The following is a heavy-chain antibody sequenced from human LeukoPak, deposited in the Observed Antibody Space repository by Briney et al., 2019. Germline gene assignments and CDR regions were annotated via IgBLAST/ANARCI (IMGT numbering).Heavy chain of an antibody. D-gene: IGHD6-19*01. CDR3: ARVAVAGREIDY. CDR2: ITVGNGNT. J-gene: IGHJ4*02. Sequence: ASVKVSCKASGYTFTSYAMHWVRQAPGQRLEWMGWITVGNGNTKYSQKFQGRVTITRDTSASTAYMDLSSLKSEDTAVYYCARVAVAGREIDYWGQGTLVTVSS. V-gene: IGHV1-3*01. CDR1: GYTFTSYA.